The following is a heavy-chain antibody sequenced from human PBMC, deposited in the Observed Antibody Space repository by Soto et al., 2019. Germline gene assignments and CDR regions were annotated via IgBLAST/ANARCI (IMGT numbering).Heavy chain of an antibody. V-gene: IGHV4-61*01. J-gene: IGHJ5*02. CDR3: ARATATRYCSGGSCYSAVSWFDP. D-gene: IGHD2-15*01. Sequence: PSETLSLTCTVSGGSVSSGSYYWSWIRQPPGKGLEWIGYIYYSGSTNYNPSLKSQVTISVDTSKNQFSLKLSSVTAADTAVYYCARATATRYCSGGSCYSAVSWFDPWGQGTLVTVSS. CDR1: GGSVSSGSYY. CDR2: IYYSGST.